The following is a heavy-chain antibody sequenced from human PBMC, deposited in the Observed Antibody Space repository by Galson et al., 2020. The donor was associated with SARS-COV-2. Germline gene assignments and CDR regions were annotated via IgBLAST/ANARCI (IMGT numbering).Heavy chain of an antibody. J-gene: IGHJ4*02. CDR3: ARMAVDKIALDY. Sequence: KYYSTSLKTRLTISKDTSKNQVVLTMTNMDPVDTATYYCARMAVDKIALDYWGQGTLVTVSS. CDR2: K. V-gene: IGHV2-70*01. D-gene: IGHD6-19*01.